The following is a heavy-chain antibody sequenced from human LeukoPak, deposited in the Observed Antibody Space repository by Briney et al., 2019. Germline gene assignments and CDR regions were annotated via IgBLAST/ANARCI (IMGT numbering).Heavy chain of an antibody. Sequence: SETLSLTCTVSGGSITSSSYSWGWIRQPPGKGLEWIASMSYSGSTYYNPSLKSRVTISADTSRNQFSLKLSSVTAADTAVYYCARINSGPWYYWGQGTLVTVSS. CDR1: GGSITSSSYS. J-gene: IGHJ4*02. CDR3: ARINSGPWYY. V-gene: IGHV4-39*07. CDR2: MSYSGST. D-gene: IGHD1-26*01.